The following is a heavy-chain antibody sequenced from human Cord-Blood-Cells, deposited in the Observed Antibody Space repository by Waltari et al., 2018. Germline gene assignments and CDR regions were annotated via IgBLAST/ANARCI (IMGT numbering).Heavy chain of an antibody. CDR1: GGSISSSSYY. Sequence: QLQLQESGPGLVKPSETLSLTCTVSGGSISSSSYYWGWIRQPPGKGLVWIGSIYYSGSTYYNPSLKSRVTISVDTSKNQFSLKLSSVTAADTAVYYCARRMVTGSYYLAFDIWGQGTMVTVSS. V-gene: IGHV4-39*01. J-gene: IGHJ3*02. CDR3: ARRMVTGSYYLAFDI. D-gene: IGHD3-10*01. CDR2: IYYSGST.